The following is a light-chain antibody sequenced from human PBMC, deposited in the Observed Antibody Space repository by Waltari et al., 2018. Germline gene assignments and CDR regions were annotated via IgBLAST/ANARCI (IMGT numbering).Light chain of an antibody. Sequence: QSVLTQPPSVSATPGQTVTIPCSGSSSNIGNNGVYWYVQVPGTAPKALIYGTTYRPSGIPDRLSASKSGASATLLITGLQTGDEAHYYCGTWGSSWGVWVFGGVTQLTVL. CDR3: GTWGSSWGVWV. V-gene: IGLV1-51*02. CDR1: SSNIGNNG. J-gene: IGLJ3*02. CDR2: GTT.